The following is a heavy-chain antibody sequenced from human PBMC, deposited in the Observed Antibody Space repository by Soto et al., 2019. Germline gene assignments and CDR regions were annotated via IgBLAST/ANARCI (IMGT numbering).Heavy chain of an antibody. Sequence: PSETLSLTCTVSGGSISSGGYYWSWIRQHPGKGLEWIGYIYYSGSTYYNPSLKSRVTISVDTSKNQFSLKLSSVTAADTAVYYCARGSALKYYDNPHYGMDVWGQGTTVTVSS. CDR3: ARGSALKYYDNPHYGMDV. D-gene: IGHD3-9*01. CDR2: IYYSGST. V-gene: IGHV4-31*02. CDR1: GGSISSGGYY. J-gene: IGHJ6*02.